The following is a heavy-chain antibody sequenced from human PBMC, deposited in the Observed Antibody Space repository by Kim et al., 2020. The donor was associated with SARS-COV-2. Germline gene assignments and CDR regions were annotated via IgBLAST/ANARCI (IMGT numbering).Heavy chain of an antibody. CDR1: GGTFSSYA. CDR2: IIPILGIA. D-gene: IGHD5-12*01. CDR3: ARGGAGHSGYDYSDSKRGFDI. Sequence: SVKVSCKASGGTFSSYAISWVRQAPGQGLEWMGRIIPILGIANYAQKFQGRVTITADKSTSTAYMELSSLRSEDTAVYYCARGGAGHSGYDYSDSKRGFDIWGQGTMVTVSS. V-gene: IGHV1-69*04. J-gene: IGHJ3*02.